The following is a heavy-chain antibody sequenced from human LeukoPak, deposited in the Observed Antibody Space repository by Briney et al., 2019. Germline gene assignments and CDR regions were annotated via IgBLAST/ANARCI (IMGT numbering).Heavy chain of an antibody. CDR3: ARDLTVTDYYYYGMDV. CDR1: GFTFSSYA. D-gene: IGHD4-11*01. CDR2: ISYDGSNK. Sequence: GGSLRLSCAASGFTFSSYAMHWVRQAPGKGLEWVAVISYDGSNKYYADAVKGRFTISRDNSKNTLYLLMNSLRAEDTAVYYCARDLTVTDYYYYGMDVWGQGTTVTVSS. J-gene: IGHJ6*02. V-gene: IGHV3-30-3*01.